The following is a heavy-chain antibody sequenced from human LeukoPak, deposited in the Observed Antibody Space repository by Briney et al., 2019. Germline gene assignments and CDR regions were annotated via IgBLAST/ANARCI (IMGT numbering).Heavy chain of an antibody. V-gene: IGHV4-39*06. CDR1: GGSISSSSYY. D-gene: IGHD4-23*01. CDR2: IYYSGIT. J-gene: IGHJ4*02. CDR3: ARDLGGNKDY. Sequence: SETLSLTCTVSGGSISSSSYYWGWIRQPPGKGLEGVGSIYYSGITYYNPPINSRVTISVDTSKNQFPLKLSSVTAADAAVYYCARDLGGNKDYWGQGTLVTVSS.